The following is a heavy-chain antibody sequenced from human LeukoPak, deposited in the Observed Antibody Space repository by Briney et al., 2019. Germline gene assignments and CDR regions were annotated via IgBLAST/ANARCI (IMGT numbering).Heavy chain of an antibody. CDR3: AKDRVGATSPFDY. CDR1: GFTFSSYA. V-gene: IGHV3-23*01. CDR2: ISGSGGST. D-gene: IGHD1-26*01. J-gene: IGHJ4*02. Sequence: GGSARLSCAASGFTFSSYAMSWVRQAPGKGLEWVSAISGSGGSTYYADSVKGRFTISRDNSKNTLYLQMNSLRAEDTAVYYCAKDRVGATSPFDYWGQGTLVTVSS.